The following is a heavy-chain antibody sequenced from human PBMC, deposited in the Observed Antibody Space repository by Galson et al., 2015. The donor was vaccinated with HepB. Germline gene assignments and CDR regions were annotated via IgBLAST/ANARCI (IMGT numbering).Heavy chain of an antibody. J-gene: IGHJ6*03. D-gene: IGHD3-3*01. V-gene: IGHV3-21*01. CDR2: ISSSSSYI. CDR1: GFTFSSYS. Sequence: SLRLSCAASGFTFSSYSMNWVRQAPGKGLEWVSSISSSSSYIYYADSVKGRFTISRDNAKNSLYLQMNSLRAEDTAVYYCARDRVTIFGRRNYMDVWGKGTTVTVSS. CDR3: ARDRVTIFGRRNYMDV.